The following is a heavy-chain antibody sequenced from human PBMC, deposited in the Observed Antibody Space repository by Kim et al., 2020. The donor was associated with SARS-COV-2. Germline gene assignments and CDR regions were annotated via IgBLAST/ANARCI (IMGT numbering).Heavy chain of an antibody. Sequence: GGSLRLSCVASGFTFDIYAMSWVRQAPGKGLEWVSDISRCGGNKCYADSVRGRFTISRDNAKNSLFLQMNSLRDEDTVVYYCAKAWVMTDCNCCIDYW. CDR3: AKAWVMTDCNCCIDY. J-gene: IGHJ4*01. CDR2: ISRCGGNK. V-gene: IGHV3-23*01. CDR1: GFTFDIYA. D-gene: IGHD2-21*01.